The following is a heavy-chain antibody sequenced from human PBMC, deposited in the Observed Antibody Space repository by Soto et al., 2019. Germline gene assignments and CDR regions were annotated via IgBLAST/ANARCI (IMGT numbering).Heavy chain of an antibody. V-gene: IGHV5-10-1*01. CDR2: IDPSDSYT. CDR1: GYIFTSYW. CDR3: ARANRYYYGMDV. J-gene: IGHJ6*02. Sequence: SLKISCKGSGYIFTSYWISCFLQMPGKGLEWMGRIDPSDSYTNYSPSFQGHVTISADKSISTAYLQWSSLKASDTAMYYCARANRYYYGMDVWGQGTTVTVSS.